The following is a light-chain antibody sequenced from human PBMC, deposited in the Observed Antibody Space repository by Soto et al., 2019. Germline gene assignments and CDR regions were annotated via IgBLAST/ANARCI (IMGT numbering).Light chain of an antibody. J-gene: IGKJ5*01. CDR3: QQYENLPT. Sequence: DIQMTQSPSTLSASVGDRVAITCRASQRISSWLAWYQQKPGRAPKLLIYDASNLEAGVPSRFRGSGSGTDFTFTISRLQPEDIATDYCQQYENLPTVGQGTRLEIK. CDR2: DAS. CDR1: QRISSW. V-gene: IGKV1-33*01.